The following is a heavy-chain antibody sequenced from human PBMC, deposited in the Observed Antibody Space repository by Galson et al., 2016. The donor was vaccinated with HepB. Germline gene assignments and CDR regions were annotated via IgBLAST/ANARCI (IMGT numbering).Heavy chain of an antibody. Sequence: SVKVSCKASGYSFTSHDINWVRQATGQGLEWMGWMNVNNGNTGYAPKFQGRASMTMNTSISTAYLELFSLKSEDTAVYFCARTVYFDIWGQGTLVTVSS. CDR3: ARTVYFDI. CDR2: MNVNNGNT. D-gene: IGHD4-17*01. J-gene: IGHJ4*02. CDR1: GYSFTSHD. V-gene: IGHV1-8*01.